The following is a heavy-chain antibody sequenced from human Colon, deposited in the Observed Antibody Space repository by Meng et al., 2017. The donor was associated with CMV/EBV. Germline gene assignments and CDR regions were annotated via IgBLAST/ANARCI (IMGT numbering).Heavy chain of an antibody. J-gene: IGHJ4*02. CDR1: GYTFSNYW. Sequence: ETLSLTCAASGYTFSNYWMHWVRQAPGKGLVWVARINSDGSKTSYPDAVKGRFTMSRDNDKNTLYLQMNSLRADDTAVYYCARVPYSSHSGLDFWGQGTLVTVSS. CDR3: ARVPYSSHSGLDF. V-gene: IGHV3-74*01. CDR2: INSDGSKT. D-gene: IGHD6-13*01.